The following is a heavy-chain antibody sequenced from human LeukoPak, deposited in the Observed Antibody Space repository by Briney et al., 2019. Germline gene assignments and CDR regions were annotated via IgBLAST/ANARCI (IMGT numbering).Heavy chain of an antibody. V-gene: IGHV3-74*01. CDR2: INSDGSST. CDR3: ARQYYFDY. J-gene: IGHJ4*02. CDR1: SHTFQIYW. Sequence: GVPQRLPRTPSSHTFQIYWTHGAPQAPGEGLVWVSRINSDGSSTSYADSVKGRFTISRDNAKNTLYLQMTSLRAEDTAVYYCARQYYFDYWGQGTLVTVSS.